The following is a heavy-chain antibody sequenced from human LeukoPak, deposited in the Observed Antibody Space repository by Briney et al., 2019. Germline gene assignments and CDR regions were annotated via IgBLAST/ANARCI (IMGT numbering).Heavy chain of an antibody. D-gene: IGHD3-9*01. CDR1: GYTFTSYA. Sequence: GASVKVSCKASGYTFTSYAMHWVRQAPGQRLEWMGWINAGNGNTKYSQKFQGRVTITRDTSASTAYMELSSLRSEDTAVYYCARDFPYYDILTGYYGAFDIWGQGTMVTVSS. V-gene: IGHV1-3*01. CDR2: INAGNGNT. CDR3: ARDFPYYDILTGYYGAFDI. J-gene: IGHJ3*02.